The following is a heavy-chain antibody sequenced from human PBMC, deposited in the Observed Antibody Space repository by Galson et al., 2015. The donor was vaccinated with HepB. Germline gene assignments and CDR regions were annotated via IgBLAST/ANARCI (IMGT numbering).Heavy chain of an antibody. CDR3: ARGGSYQYYFDY. CDR2: IYTIGST. Sequence: TLSLTCTVSGGSISSSSYYWSWIRQPAGQGLEWIGRIYTIGSTNYNPSLKSRVTMSVDTSKNQFSLKLISVTAADTAVYYCARGGSYQYYFDYWGQGTLVTVSS. D-gene: IGHD1-26*01. J-gene: IGHJ4*02. CDR1: GGSISSSSYY. V-gene: IGHV4-61*02.